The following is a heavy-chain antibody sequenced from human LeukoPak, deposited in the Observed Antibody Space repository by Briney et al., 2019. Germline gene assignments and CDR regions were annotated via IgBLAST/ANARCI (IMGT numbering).Heavy chain of an antibody. D-gene: IGHD3-22*01. J-gene: IGHJ4*02. CDR2: ISAYNGNT. V-gene: IGHV1-18*01. CDR1: GYTFTSCG. CDR3: ARVAERGYYDSSGYSHFDY. Sequence: ASVKVSCKASGYTFTSCGISWVRQAPGQGLEWMGWISAYNGNTNYAQKLQGRVTMTTDTSTSTANMELRSLRSDDTDVYYCARVAERGYYDSSGYSHFDYWGQGTLVTVSA.